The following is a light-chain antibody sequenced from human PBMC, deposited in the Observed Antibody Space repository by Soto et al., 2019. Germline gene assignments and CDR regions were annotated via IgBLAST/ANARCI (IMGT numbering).Light chain of an antibody. CDR2: GNI. V-gene: IGLV1-40*01. J-gene: IGLJ3*02. CDR3: QSYDSSLSGWL. Sequence: QSVLTQPPSVSGAPGQRVTISCTGRSSNIGAGYDVHWYQQLPGTAPKLLIYGNINRPSGVPDRFSGSKSGTSASLAITGLQAEDEADYYCQSYDSSLSGWLFGGGTKLTVL. CDR1: SSNIGAGYD.